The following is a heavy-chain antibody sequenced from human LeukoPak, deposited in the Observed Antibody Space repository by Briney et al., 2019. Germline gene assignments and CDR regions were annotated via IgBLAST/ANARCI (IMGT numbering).Heavy chain of an antibody. CDR2: IYTSGST. CDR1: GGSISSHY. J-gene: IGHJ6*03. Sequence: NSSETLSLTCTVSGGSISSHYWSWIRQPAGKGLEWIGRIYTSGSTNYNPSLKSRVTMSVDTSKNQFSLKLSSVTAADTAVYYCARERSTVDYYYYYMDVWGKGTTVTVSS. CDR3: ARERSTVDYYYYYMDV. D-gene: IGHD6-13*01. V-gene: IGHV4-4*07.